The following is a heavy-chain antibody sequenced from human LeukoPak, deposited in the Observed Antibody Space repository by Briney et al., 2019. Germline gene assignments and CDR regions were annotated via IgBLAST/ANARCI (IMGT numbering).Heavy chain of an antibody. D-gene: IGHD3-10*01. J-gene: IGHJ4*02. CDR1: GFTFSSYA. Sequence: GGSLRLSCAASGFTFSSYAMSWVRQAPGKGLEWVSAISGSGGSTYYADSVKGRFTISRDNSKNTLYLQMNSLRAEDTVVYYCAKRTSSSRTMVRRISDFWGQGTLVTVSS. CDR2: ISGSGGST. CDR3: AKRTSSSRTMVRRISDF. V-gene: IGHV3-23*01.